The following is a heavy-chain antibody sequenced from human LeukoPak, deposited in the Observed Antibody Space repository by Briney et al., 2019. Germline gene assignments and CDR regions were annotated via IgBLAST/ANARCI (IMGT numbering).Heavy chain of an antibody. CDR3: ARERVPAANGAFDI. Sequence: SETLSLTCAVYGGSFSGYYWSWIRQPPGKGLEWIGEINHSGSTNYNPSLKSRVTISVDTSKNQFSLTLSSVTAADTAVYYCARERVPAANGAFDIWGQGTMVTVSS. J-gene: IGHJ3*02. CDR1: GGSFSGYY. CDR2: INHSGST. D-gene: IGHD2-2*01. V-gene: IGHV4-34*01.